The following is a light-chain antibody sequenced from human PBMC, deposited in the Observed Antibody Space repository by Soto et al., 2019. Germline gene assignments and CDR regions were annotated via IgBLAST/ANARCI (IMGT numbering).Light chain of an antibody. Sequence: QSALTQPPSASGSPGQSVTISCTGTSSDVGGYNYVSWYQQHPGKAPKLMIYEVTKRPSGVPDRFSGSKSGNTASLTVSGLQAEDEADYYCSSYEGSNNPYVFGTGTKVT. V-gene: IGLV2-8*01. CDR1: SSDVGGYNY. J-gene: IGLJ1*01. CDR3: SSYEGSNNPYV. CDR2: EVT.